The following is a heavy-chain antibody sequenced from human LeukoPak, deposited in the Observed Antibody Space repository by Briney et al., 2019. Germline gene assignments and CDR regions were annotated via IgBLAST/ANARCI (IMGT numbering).Heavy chain of an antibody. Sequence: GASVKVSCKASGYTFTSYGISWVRQAPGQGLEWMGWISAYNGNTNYAQKLQGRVTMTTDTSTSTAYMELRSLRSDDTAVYYCARDMVRGVIITPPYFDYWGQGTLVTVSS. CDR2: ISAYNGNT. CDR3: ARDMVRGVIITPPYFDY. V-gene: IGHV1-18*01. CDR1: GYTFTSYG. J-gene: IGHJ4*02. D-gene: IGHD3-10*01.